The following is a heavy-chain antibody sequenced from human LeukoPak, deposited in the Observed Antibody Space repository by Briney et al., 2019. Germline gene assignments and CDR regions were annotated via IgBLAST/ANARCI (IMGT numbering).Heavy chain of an antibody. CDR2: IYYSGST. Sequence: SETLSLTCTGSGGSISSYYWSWIRQPPGKGLEWIGYIYYSGSTNYNPSLKSRVTISVDTSKNQFSLKLSSVTAADTAVYYCARHRYLSGSYYWVLDYWGQGALVTVSS. CDR3: ARHRYLSGSYYWVLDY. J-gene: IGHJ4*02. D-gene: IGHD1-26*01. CDR1: GGSISSYY. V-gene: IGHV4-59*08.